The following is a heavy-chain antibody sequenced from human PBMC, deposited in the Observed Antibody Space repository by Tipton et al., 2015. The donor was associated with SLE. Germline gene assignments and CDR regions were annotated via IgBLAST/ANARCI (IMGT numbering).Heavy chain of an antibody. CDR2: IKQDGSEK. Sequence: GSLRLSCAASGFTFSSYWMSWVRQAPGKGLEWVANIKQDGSEKYYVDSVKGRFTISRDNAKNSLYLQMNSLRAEDTAVYYCARAYYDFWSGYFDYWGQGTLLTVSS. CDR3: ARAYYDFWSGYFDY. CDR1: GFTFSSYW. D-gene: IGHD3-3*01. J-gene: IGHJ4*02. V-gene: IGHV3-7*01.